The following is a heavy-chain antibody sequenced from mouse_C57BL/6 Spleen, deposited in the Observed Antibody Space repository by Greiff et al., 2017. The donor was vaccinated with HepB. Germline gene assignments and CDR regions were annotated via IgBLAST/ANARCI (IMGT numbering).Heavy chain of an antibody. D-gene: IGHD2-4*01. CDR3: ARDDYNWYFDV. CDR1: GFTFSDYG. V-gene: IGHV5-17*01. CDR2: ISSGSSYI. J-gene: IGHJ1*03. Sequence: EVQLVESGGGLVKPGGSLKLSCAASGFTFSDYGMHWVRQAPEKGLEWVAYISSGSSYIYYADTVKGRFTISRDNAKNTLFLQMTSLRSEDTAMYYCARDDYNWYFDVWGTGTTVTVSS.